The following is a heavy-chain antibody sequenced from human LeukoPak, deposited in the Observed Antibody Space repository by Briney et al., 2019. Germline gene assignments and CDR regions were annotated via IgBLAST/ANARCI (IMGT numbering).Heavy chain of an antibody. J-gene: IGHJ4*02. CDR2: IYPGDCDT. V-gene: IGHV5-51*01. D-gene: IGHD6-13*01. Sequence: GESLKISCKGSGYSFTSYWIGWVRQMPGKGLEWMGIIYPGDCDTRYSPSFQGQVTISADKSISTAYLQWSSLKASDTAMYYCARRGIAAAGIGLNYFDYWGQGTLVTVSS. CDR3: ARRGIAAAGIGLNYFDY. CDR1: GYSFTSYW.